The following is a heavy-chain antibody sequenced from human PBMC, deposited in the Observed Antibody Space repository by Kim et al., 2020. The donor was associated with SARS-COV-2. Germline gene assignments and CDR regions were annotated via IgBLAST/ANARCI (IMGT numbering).Heavy chain of an antibody. CDR1: GGSFSGYY. V-gene: IGHV4-34*01. J-gene: IGHJ4*02. CDR2: INHSGST. CDR3: ARGSMGDSSSSLGFDY. Sequence: SETLSLTCAVYGGSFSGYYWSWIRQPPGKGLEWIGEINHSGSTNYNPSLKSRVTISVDTSKNQFSLKLSSVTAADTAVYCCARGSMGDSSSSLGFDYWGQGTLVTVSS. D-gene: IGHD6-6*01.